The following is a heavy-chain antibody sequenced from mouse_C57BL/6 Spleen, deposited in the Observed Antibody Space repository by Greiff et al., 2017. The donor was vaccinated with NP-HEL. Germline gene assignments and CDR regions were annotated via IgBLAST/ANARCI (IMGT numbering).Heavy chain of an antibody. Sequence: QVQLQQSGPELVKPGASVTLSCTASGYAFRSSLLNWVKQRPGKGLEWIGRIYPGDGDTNYNGKFKGKATLTADKSSSTAYMQLSSLTSEDSAVYFCARSDYYGTAMDYWGQGTSGSGSS. CDR3: ARSDYYGTAMDY. CDR1: GYAFRSSL. D-gene: IGHD1-1*01. J-gene: IGHJ4*01. V-gene: IGHV1-82*01. CDR2: IYPGDGDT.